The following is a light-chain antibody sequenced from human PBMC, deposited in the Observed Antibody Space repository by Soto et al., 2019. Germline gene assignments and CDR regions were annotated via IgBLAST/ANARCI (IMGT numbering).Light chain of an antibody. CDR1: QSVSTS. Sequence: EIALTQSPATLSVSPGERVTLSCRASQSVSTSLAWYQQKPGQAPRLLIYRASIGATGIAARFSGSGSGTEFTLTISSLQSEDFAVYYCQQYENWPPRYTFGQGTKLEIK. J-gene: IGKJ2*01. V-gene: IGKV3-15*01. CDR3: QQYENWPPRYT. CDR2: RAS.